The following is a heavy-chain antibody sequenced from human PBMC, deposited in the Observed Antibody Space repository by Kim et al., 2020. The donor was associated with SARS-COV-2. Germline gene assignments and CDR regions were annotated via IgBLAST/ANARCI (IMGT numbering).Heavy chain of an antibody. CDR3: ARDVIVVAGTESSDY. CDR2: IWYDGSNK. Sequence: GGSLRLSCAASGFTFSSYGMHWVRQAPGKGLEWVAVIWYDGSNKYYADSVKGRFTISRDNSKNTLYLQMNSLRAEDTAVYYCARDVIVVAGTESSDYWGQGTLGTVSS. J-gene: IGHJ4*02. CDR1: GFTFSSYG. V-gene: IGHV3-33*01. D-gene: IGHD6-19*01.